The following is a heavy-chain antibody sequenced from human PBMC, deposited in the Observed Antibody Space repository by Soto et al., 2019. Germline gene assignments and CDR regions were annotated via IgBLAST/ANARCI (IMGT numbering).Heavy chain of an antibody. Sequence: QVQLVESGGGVVQPGRSLRLSCAASGFTFSSYAMHWVRQAPGKGLEWVAVISYDGSNKYYADSVKGRFTISRDNSKNTLYLQMNSLRAEDTAVDYCARESDIVATTPTLDYWGQGTLVTVSS. CDR2: ISYDGSNK. J-gene: IGHJ4*02. CDR3: ARESDIVATTPTLDY. D-gene: IGHD5-12*01. CDR1: GFTFSSYA. V-gene: IGHV3-30-3*01.